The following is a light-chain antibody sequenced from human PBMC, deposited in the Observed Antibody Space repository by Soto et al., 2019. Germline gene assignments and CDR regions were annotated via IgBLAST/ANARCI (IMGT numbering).Light chain of an antibody. V-gene: IGLV2-8*01. Sequence: QSALTQPPSASGSPGQSVTISCTGTSRDVGGYNYVSWYQQHPGKAPKVMIYEVSKRPSGVPDGFSGSKSGNTASLTVSGLQAEDEADYYCSSYAGNHTYVFGTGTKVTVL. CDR1: SRDVGGYNY. J-gene: IGLJ1*01. CDR3: SSYAGNHTYV. CDR2: EVS.